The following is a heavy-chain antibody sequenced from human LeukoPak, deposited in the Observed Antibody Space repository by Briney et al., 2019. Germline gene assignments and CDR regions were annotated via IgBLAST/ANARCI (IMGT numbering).Heavy chain of an antibody. CDR3: ARVYLNYGSAHYGMDV. J-gene: IGHJ6*04. CDR2: IYYSGST. V-gene: IGHV4-59*01. Sequence: SETLSLTCTVSGGSISSYYWSWIRQPPGKGLEWIGYIYYSGSTNYNPSLKSRVTISVDTSKNQFSLKLSSVTVADTAVYYCARVYLNYGSAHYGMDVWGKGTTVTVSS. CDR1: GGSISSYY. D-gene: IGHD3-10*01.